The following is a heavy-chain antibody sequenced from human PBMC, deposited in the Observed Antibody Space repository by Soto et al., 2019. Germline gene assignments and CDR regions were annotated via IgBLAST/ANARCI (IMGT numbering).Heavy chain of an antibody. CDR2: IRNSGGFT. CDR3: AKDYFETKEPYFFDY. J-gene: IGHJ4*02. CDR1: GFTFNNYA. Sequence: VQLLESGGGLVQPGGSLRLSCAASGFTFNNYAMNWVRQAPGKGLEWVSAIRNSGGFTYYADSVKGRFTISRDNSKNTLYLHMNSLRAEATALYYCAKDYFETKEPYFFDYWGKGTLVTVSS. V-gene: IGHV3-23*01. D-gene: IGHD1-26*01.